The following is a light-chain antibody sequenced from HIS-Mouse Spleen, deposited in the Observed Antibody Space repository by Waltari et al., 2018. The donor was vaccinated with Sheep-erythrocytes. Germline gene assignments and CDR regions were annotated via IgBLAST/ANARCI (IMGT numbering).Light chain of an antibody. CDR1: KSGDKY. V-gene: IGLV3-1*01. Sequence: SYELTQPPSVSVSPGQTASITCSGDKSGDKYACWYQQKPGQSPVRVIYQDSKRPSGVPERFSGYNSGNTATLTISGTQAMDEADYYCQAWDSSTEVFGGGTKLTVL. J-gene: IGLJ2*01. CDR2: QDS. CDR3: QAWDSSTEV.